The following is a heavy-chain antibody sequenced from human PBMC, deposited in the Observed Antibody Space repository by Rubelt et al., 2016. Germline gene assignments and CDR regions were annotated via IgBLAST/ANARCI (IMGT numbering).Heavy chain of an antibody. CDR1: GYTFTSYA. CDR3: AREDTTDRGWYDALDI. J-gene: IGHJ3*02. D-gene: IGHD6-19*01. V-gene: IGHV1-3*01. Sequence: QVQLVQSGSELKKPGASVKVSCKASGYTFTSYAMNWVRQAPGQGLEWMGWINAGNGNKQYSQKVQGRVTITRDTSARTAYMELSSLRSEDTAVYYCAREDTTDRGWYDALDIWGQGTMVTVSS. CDR2: INAGNGNK.